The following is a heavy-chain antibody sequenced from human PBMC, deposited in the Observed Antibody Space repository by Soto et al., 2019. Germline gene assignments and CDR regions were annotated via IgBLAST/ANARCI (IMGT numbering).Heavy chain of an antibody. D-gene: IGHD3-16*01. CDR3: ARRWTMGEIDY. CDR1: GYIFNSFG. J-gene: IGHJ4*02. CDR2: ISAYTGNT. Sequence: QVQLVQSGGEVKKPGASVKVSCKASGYIFNSFGISWVRQAPGQGLEWMGWISAYTGNTKYAQNFQGRVIMTTDTSTSTAYMELRSLRSDDTAVYYCARRWTMGEIDYWGQGTLVTVSS. V-gene: IGHV1-18*01.